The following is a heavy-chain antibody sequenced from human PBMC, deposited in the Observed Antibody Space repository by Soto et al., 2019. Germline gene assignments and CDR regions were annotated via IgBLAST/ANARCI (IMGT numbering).Heavy chain of an antibody. V-gene: IGHV3-23*01. CDR2: ISGGGGST. Sequence: GGSLRLSCAASGFTFSSYGMSWVRQAPGKGLEWVSAISGGGGSTYYAESVKGRFTISRDNSKNTLYLQMNSLRAEDTALYYCAKVLGITMIVKYYFDYWGQGTLVTVSS. J-gene: IGHJ4*02. CDR3: AKVLGITMIVKYYFDY. CDR1: GFTFSSYG. D-gene: IGHD3-22*01.